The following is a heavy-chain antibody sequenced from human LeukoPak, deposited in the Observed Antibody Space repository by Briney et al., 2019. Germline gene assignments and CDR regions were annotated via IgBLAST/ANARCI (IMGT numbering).Heavy chain of an antibody. V-gene: IGHV4-59*01. Sequence: SETLSLTCTVSGGSISSYYWSWIRQPPGKGLEWIGYIYYSGSTNYNPSLKSRVTISVDTSKNQFSLKLSSVTAADTAVYYCARDGNYGSGSYYMDVWGKGTTVTVSS. CDR3: ARDGNYGSGSYYMDV. J-gene: IGHJ6*03. D-gene: IGHD3-10*01. CDR1: GGSISSYY. CDR2: IYYSGST.